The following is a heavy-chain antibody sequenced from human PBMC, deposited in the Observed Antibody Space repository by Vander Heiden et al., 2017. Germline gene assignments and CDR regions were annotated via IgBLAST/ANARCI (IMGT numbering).Heavy chain of an antibody. V-gene: IGHV3-48*02. CDR1: GFTFSSYS. J-gene: IGHJ4*02. Sequence: VQLVESGGGLVQPGGSLRLSCAASGFTFSSYSMNWVRQAPGKGLEWVSYISSSSSTIYYADSVKGRFTISRDNAKYSLYLQMNSLRDEDTAVYYCARDYLAYCGGDCYPDYFDYWGQGTLVTVSS. CDR2: ISSSSSTI. D-gene: IGHD2-21*02. CDR3: ARDYLAYCGGDCYPDYFDY.